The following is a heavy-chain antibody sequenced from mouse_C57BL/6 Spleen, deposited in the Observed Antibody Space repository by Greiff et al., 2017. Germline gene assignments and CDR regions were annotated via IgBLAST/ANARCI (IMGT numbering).Heavy chain of an antibody. CDR2: INPNNGGT. CDR3: ARGSSPYYYGSSSPDY. CDR1: GYTFTDYY. J-gene: IGHJ2*01. V-gene: IGHV1-26*01. Sequence: VQLQQSGPELVKPGASVKISCKASGYTFTDYYMNWVKQSHGKSLEWIGDINPNNGGTSYNQKFKGKATLTVEKSSSTAYMELRSLTSEDSAVYYCARGSSPYYYGSSSPDYWGQGTTLTVSS. D-gene: IGHD1-1*01.